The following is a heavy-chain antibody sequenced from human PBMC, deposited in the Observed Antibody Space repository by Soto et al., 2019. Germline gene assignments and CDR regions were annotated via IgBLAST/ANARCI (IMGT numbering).Heavy chain of an antibody. Sequence: QVQLVESGGGVVQPGRSLRLSCAASGFTFSSYGMHWVRQAPGKGLEWVAVISYDGSNKYYADSVKGRFTISRDNSKNTLYLQMNSLRAEDTAVYYCAKEWGGGVTIFGVVISHDYGMDVWGQGTTVTVSS. V-gene: IGHV3-30*18. CDR1: GFTFSSYG. J-gene: IGHJ6*02. CDR2: ISYDGSNK. D-gene: IGHD3-3*01. CDR3: AKEWGGGVTIFGVVISHDYGMDV.